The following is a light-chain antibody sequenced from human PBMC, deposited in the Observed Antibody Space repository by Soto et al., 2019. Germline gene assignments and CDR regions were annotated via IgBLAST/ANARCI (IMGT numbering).Light chain of an antibody. V-gene: IGKV1-39*01. Sequence: DIQIVQSPASLSASVGDRVTITCRPSQSISNYLHWYQQSPGRAPKLLIYAGSTLEGGVSSRFSGRGSGTDFTLTISSLQPGDVATYYCQQGYSSPPAFGQGTKVEIK. CDR2: AGS. CDR3: QQGYSSPPA. J-gene: IGKJ1*01. CDR1: QSISNY.